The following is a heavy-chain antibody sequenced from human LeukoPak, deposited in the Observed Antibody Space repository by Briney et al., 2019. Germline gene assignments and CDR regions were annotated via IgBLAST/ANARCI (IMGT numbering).Heavy chain of an antibody. D-gene: IGHD3/OR15-3a*01. CDR1: GGSISSGY. CDR2: IYYSGST. CDR3: ARGFPLDRYFDL. V-gene: IGHV4-59*01. J-gene: IGHJ2*01. Sequence: ETPSHTGSVSGGSISSGYGNWIWQPPGKGLEWIGYIYYSGSTKYNPSVMGRVTISVDTSKNKFSLRLTSVTAADTAVYYCARGFPLDRYFDLWGRGTLVTVSS.